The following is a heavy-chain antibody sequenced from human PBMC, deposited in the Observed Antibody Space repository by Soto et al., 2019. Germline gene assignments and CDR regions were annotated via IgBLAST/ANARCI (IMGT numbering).Heavy chain of an antibody. Sequence: QVQLQESGPGLVKPSETLSLTCTVSGGSISSYYWSWIRQPPGKGLEWIGYIYYSGSTNYNPSLKSRVTISVDTSKNQFSLKLISVTAADTAVYYCARDSQGSAMVDYYYGMDVWGQGTTVTVSS. CDR3: ARDSQGSAMVDYYYGMDV. J-gene: IGHJ6*02. CDR2: IYYSGST. D-gene: IGHD5-18*01. V-gene: IGHV4-59*01. CDR1: GGSISSYY.